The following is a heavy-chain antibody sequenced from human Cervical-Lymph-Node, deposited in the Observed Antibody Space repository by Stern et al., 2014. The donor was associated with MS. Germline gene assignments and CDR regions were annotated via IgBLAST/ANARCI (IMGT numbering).Heavy chain of an antibody. D-gene: IGHD1-14*01. CDR3: AREGKYDHNGMDV. V-gene: IGHV1-69*01. J-gene: IGHJ6*02. CDR1: GDTFTSYA. CDR2: ITPNFGLA. Sequence: QLVESGAEVQKPGSSVKVSCKASGDTFTSYAINWVRQAPGQRLEWLGGITPNFGLANYAQKFQGRVTISADESRSRAYMELRSLRAEDTAVYYCAREGKYDHNGMDVWGQGTTVTVSS.